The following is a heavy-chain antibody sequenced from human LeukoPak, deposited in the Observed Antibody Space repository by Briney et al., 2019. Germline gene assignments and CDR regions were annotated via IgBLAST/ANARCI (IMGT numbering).Heavy chain of an antibody. CDR1: GGSISSSSYY. CDR3: ASDFWSGHDAFDI. V-gene: IGHV4-39*01. D-gene: IGHD3-3*01. J-gene: IGHJ3*02. Sequence: PSETLSLTCTVYGGSISSSSYYWGWIRQPPGKGLEWIGSIYYSGGTYYNPSLKSRVTISVDTSKNQFSLKLSSVTAADTAVYYCASDFWSGHDAFDIWGQGTMVTVSS. CDR2: IYYSGGT.